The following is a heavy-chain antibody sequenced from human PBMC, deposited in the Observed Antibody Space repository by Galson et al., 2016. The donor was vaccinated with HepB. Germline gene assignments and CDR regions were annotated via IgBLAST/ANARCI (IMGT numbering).Heavy chain of an antibody. CDR2: IWFDGTKK. CDR1: EFTFSSYV. CDR3: AGQDNVLLPLAAGGMDV. Sequence: SLRLSCAASEFTFSSYVMHWVRQAPGKGLEWVALIWFDGTKKFYADSVKGRFTISRDNSKNTLYLQMNSLRAEDTAVYYCAGQDNVLLPLAAGGMDVWGQGTTVTVSS. D-gene: IGHD2-2*01. V-gene: IGHV3-33*01. J-gene: IGHJ6*02.